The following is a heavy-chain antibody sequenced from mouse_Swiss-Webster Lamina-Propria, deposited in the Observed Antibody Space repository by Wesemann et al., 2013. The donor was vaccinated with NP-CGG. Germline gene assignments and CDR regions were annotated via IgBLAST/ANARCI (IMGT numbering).Heavy chain of an antibody. CDR3: TRFCGDY. J-gene: IGHJ2*01. V-gene: IGHV1S127*01. CDR2: IDPSDSYT. CDR1: GYTFTSYW. Sequence: AELVKPGASVKMSCKASGYTFTSYWMHWVKQRPGQGLEWIGTIDPSDSYTSYNQKFKGKATLTVDTSSSTAYMQLSSLTSEDSAVYYCTRFCGDYWGQGTTLTVSS.